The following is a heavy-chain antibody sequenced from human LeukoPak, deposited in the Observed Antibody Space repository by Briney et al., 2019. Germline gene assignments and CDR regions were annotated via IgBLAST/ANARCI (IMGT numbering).Heavy chain of an antibody. CDR2: INPNSGGT. V-gene: IGHV1-2*02. D-gene: IGHD5-24*01. Sequence: GASVKVSCKASGYTFTDYYMHWVRQAPGQGLEWMGWINPNSGGTNFAQKFQGRVAMTRDTSISTAYMELGSLRSDDTAVYYCARARWQLGPYFDSWGQGTLVTVSS. CDR3: ARARWQLGPYFDS. CDR1: GYTFTDYY. J-gene: IGHJ4*02.